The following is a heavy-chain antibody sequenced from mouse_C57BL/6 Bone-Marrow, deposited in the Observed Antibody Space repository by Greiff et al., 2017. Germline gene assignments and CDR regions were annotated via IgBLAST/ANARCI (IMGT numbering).Heavy chain of an antibody. J-gene: IGHJ4*01. Sequence: QVQLKQPGAELVKPGASVKLSCKASGYTFTSYWMQWVKQRPGQGLEWIGEIDPSDSYTNYNQKFKGKATLTVDTSSSTAYMQLSSLTSEDSAVYYCARRGYYPSYAMDYWGQGTSVTVSS. CDR3: ARRGYYPSYAMDY. CDR1: GYTFTSYW. CDR2: IDPSDSYT. D-gene: IGHD1-1*01. V-gene: IGHV1-50*01.